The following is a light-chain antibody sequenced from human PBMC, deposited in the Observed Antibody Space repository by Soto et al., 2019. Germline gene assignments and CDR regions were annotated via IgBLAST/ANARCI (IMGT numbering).Light chain of an antibody. CDR1: QGIEND. V-gene: IGKV1-6*01. CDR3: LQDYSYPYT. Sequence: AIQMTQSPSSLSASVGDRVTIACWASQGIENDLAWYQQKPGRAPKLLIYAASSFHSGVPSRFSGSGSGTDFTLTISSLQPEDFATYYCLQDYSYPYTFGQGTKLEIK. CDR2: AAS. J-gene: IGKJ2*01.